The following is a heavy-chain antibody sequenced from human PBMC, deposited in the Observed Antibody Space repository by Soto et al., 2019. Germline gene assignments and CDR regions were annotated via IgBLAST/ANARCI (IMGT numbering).Heavy chain of an antibody. Sequence: GGSLRLSCAASGFTFSSYAMSWVRQAPGKGLEWVSAISGSGGSTYYADSVKGRFTISRDNSKNTLYLQMNSLRAEDTAVYYCAGGLAARLFHFDYWGQGTLVTVSS. J-gene: IGHJ4*02. D-gene: IGHD6-6*01. CDR1: GFTFSSYA. V-gene: IGHV3-23*01. CDR2: ISGSGGST. CDR3: AGGLAARLFHFDY.